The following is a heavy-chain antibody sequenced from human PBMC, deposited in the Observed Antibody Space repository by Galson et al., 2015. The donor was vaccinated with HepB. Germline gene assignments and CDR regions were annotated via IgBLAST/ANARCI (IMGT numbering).Heavy chain of an antibody. CDR2: INPNSGDT. V-gene: IGHV1-2*06. J-gene: IGHJ5*02. CDR3: ARAPRIGTLNWFDP. Sequence: SVKVSCKASGYPFGGYYMHWVRQAPGQGLEWMGRINPNSGDTYYAQKFQGRVTMTRDTSISTAYMEVISLTSDDTAVYYCARAPRIGTLNWFDPWGQGTLATVSS. CDR1: GYPFGGYY. D-gene: IGHD2/OR15-2a*01.